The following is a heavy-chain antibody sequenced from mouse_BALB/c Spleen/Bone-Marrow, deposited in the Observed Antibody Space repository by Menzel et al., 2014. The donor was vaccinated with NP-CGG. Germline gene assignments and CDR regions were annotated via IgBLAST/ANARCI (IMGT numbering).Heavy chain of an antibody. V-gene: IGHV1-80*01. CDR3: ARSNYGYDVYFDY. D-gene: IGHD2-2*01. Sequence: VQLQQSGAELVRPGSSVKISCKASGYAFSIYWMNWVKQRPGQGLEWIGQIFPGDGDTNYNGKFKGKATLTADKSSSTAYMQLNSLTSEDSAVYFCARSNYGYDVYFDYWGLGTTLTVSS. CDR2: IFPGDGDT. CDR1: GYAFSIYW. J-gene: IGHJ2*01.